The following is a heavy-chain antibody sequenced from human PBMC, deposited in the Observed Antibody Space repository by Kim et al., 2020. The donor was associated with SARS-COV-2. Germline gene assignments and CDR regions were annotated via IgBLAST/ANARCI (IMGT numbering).Heavy chain of an antibody. V-gene: IGHV4-39*01. CDR1: FFSLLLLLSY. CDR3: ARHGPGYCSSTSCYGGRTGVDY. D-gene: IGHD2-2*01. J-gene: IGHJ4*02. Sequence: LSLPFPFSFFSLLLLLSYWGWIRQPPGKGLEWIGSIYYSGSTYYKPSLKSRVTISVDTSKNQFSLKLSSVTAADTAVYYCARHGPGYCSSTSCYGGRTGVDYWGQGTLVTVSS. CDR2: IYYSGST.